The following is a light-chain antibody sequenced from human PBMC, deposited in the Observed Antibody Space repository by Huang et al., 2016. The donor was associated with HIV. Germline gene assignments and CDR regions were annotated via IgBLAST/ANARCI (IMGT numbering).Light chain of an antibody. Sequence: EIVMTQSPAILSVSPGERATLSCRASQSVSSNLAWYQHKPGQAPRLLIYSASTRATGIPARCSGSGSGTEFTLTISSLQSEDFAVYYCQQYNNWRTWTFGQGTKVEIK. CDR1: QSVSSN. CDR2: SAS. V-gene: IGKV3-15*01. CDR3: QQYNNWRTWT. J-gene: IGKJ1*01.